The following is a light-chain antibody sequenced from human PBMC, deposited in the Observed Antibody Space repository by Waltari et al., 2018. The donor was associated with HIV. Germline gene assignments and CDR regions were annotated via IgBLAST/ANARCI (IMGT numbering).Light chain of an antibody. CDR2: GAS. Sequence: EILLTQSPGTLSLSPGERATLSCRASQSVSSRHLAWYQQNPGQAPRLLICGASSRATDVPDRFSGSGSGTDFTLTISRLEPEDFAVYYCQQYGSSPFTFGPGTKVDIK. V-gene: IGKV3-20*01. CDR3: QQYGSSPFT. CDR1: QSVSSRH. J-gene: IGKJ3*01.